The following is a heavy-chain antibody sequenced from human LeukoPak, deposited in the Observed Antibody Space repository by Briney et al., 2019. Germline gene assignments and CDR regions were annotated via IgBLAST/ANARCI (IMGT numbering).Heavy chain of an antibody. J-gene: IGHJ4*02. D-gene: IGHD6-13*01. CDR1: GYIFTGYY. Sequence: GASVKVSCKASGYIFTGYYMHWVRQAPGQGLEWMGWINPNSGDTNYAQKFQGRVTMTRGTSISTAYMELSRLRSDDTAVYYCARDRRSSSSWYNLFPLWYWGQGTLVTVSS. CDR2: INPNSGDT. V-gene: IGHV1-2*02. CDR3: ARDRRSSSSWYNLFPLWY.